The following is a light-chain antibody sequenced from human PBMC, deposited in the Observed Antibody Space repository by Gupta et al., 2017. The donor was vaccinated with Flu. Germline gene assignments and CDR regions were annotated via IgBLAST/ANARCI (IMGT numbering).Light chain of an antibody. CDR2: GAS. J-gene: IGKJ3*01. Sequence: EIVLTQSPGTLSLSPGERATLSCRASQSVSSSYLAWYQQKPGQAPRLLIYGASSRATGIPDRFSGSGSGTDSTLTISRLEPEDFAVYYCQHLFTFGPGTKVDIK. CDR1: QSVSSSY. CDR3: QHLFT. V-gene: IGKV3-20*01.